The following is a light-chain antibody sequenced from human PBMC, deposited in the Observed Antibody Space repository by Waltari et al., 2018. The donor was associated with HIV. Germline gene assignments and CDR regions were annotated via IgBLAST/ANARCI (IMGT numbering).Light chain of an antibody. CDR2: RNT. V-gene: IGLV1-47*01. Sequence: QSVLTQPPSASGTPGHSVTISSSGSSSNLGSNFVYCCQHLPGAAPKLLNFRNTQRPSGVPDRFSGSKSGPSGSLAISGLRSEDEADYDCAAWDDSLREVFGGVTRLTVL. CDR3: AAWDDSLREV. CDR1: SSNLGSNF. J-gene: IGLJ3*02.